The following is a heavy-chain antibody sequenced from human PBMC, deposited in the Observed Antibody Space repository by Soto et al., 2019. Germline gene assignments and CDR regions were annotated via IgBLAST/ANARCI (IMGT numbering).Heavy chain of an antibody. CDR3: VRDWSYAFDC. CDR2: INTKSRVI. D-gene: IGHD2-8*01. V-gene: IGHV3-48*02. Sequence: EVQLVESGGGSVQPGGSLRLSCVASGFTFSSYTMNWVRQAPGKGLEWVSFINTKSRVIYYADSVKGRFTMSRDNARKSLSLQMNNLRDEDTAVYYCVRDWSYAFDCWGQGTLVTVSS. J-gene: IGHJ4*02. CDR1: GFTFSSYT.